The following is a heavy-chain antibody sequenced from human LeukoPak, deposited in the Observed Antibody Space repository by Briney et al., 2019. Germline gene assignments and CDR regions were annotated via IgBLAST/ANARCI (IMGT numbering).Heavy chain of an antibody. CDR3: ARGYCSSTSCYSGHYGMDV. CDR2: INPNSGGT. V-gene: IGHV1-2*02. D-gene: IGHD2-2*01. Sequence: ASVKVSCKASGYTFTGYYMHWVRQAPGQGLEWMGWINPNSGGTNYAQKFQGRVTMTRDTSISTAYMELSRLRSDDTAVYYCARGYCSSTSCYSGHYGMDVWGQGTTVTVSS. CDR1: GYTFTGYY. J-gene: IGHJ6*02.